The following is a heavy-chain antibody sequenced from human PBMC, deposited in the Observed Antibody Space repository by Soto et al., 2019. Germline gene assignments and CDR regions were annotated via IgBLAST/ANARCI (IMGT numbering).Heavy chain of an antibody. CDR1: GFTFSTYE. CDR2: ISSSGRTI. CDR3: ARKGYSSSWYVYYGLDV. V-gene: IGHV3-48*03. D-gene: IGHD6-13*01. Sequence: EVQLVESGGGLVQPGGSLRLSCAASGFTFSTYEMNWVRQAPGKGLEWVSSISSSGRTISYADSVKGRFTISRDNAKNSVSLQMNSLRVEDTAVYYCARKGYSSSWYVYYGLDVWGQGTTVTVAS. J-gene: IGHJ6*02.